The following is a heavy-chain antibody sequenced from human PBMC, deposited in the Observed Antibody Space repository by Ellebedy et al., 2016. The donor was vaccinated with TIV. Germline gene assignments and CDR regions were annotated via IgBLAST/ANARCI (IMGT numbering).Heavy chain of an antibody. V-gene: IGHV3-66*01. J-gene: IGHJ4*02. CDR2: IYSRGGT. CDR3: ASRPNGDYHFLDY. CDR1: GFIVSSNY. Sequence: GESLKISCAASGFIVSSNYMSWVRQAPGRGLEWVSIIYSRGGTYYADSVKGRFSISRDNSKNTLYLQMNSLRVEDTAVYYCASRPNGDYHFLDYWGQGTLVTVSS. D-gene: IGHD4-17*01.